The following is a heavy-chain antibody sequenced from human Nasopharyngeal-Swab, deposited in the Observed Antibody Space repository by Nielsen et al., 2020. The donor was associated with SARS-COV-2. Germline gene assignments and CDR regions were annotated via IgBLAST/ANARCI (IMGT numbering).Heavy chain of an antibody. V-gene: IGHV3-73*01. CDR2: IRSKVNSYAT. Sequence: GESLKISCAASGFTFSGSAMHWVRQASGKGPEWVGRIRSKVNSYATAYAASVKGRFTISRDDSKNTAYLQMNSLKTEDTAVYYCTRLTGTPPGDPWGQGTLVTVSS. CDR1: GFTFSGSA. CDR3: TRLTGTPPGDP. J-gene: IGHJ5*02. D-gene: IGHD1-7*01.